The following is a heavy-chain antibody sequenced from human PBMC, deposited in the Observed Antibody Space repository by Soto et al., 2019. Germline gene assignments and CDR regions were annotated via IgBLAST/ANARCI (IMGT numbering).Heavy chain of an antibody. CDR3: SRGDCSGGSCPSYNGMDV. CDR2: INPNSGGT. D-gene: IGHD2-15*01. V-gene: IGHV1-2*02. Sequence: QVQLVQSGAEVKKPGASVKVSCKASGYTFTGYYMHWLRQAPGQGPEWMGWINPNSGGTKYAQKFQGRVTMTRDTSISTAYMELSRLRSDDTAVYYCSRGDCSGGSCPSYNGMDVWGRGTTVTVSS. J-gene: IGHJ6*02. CDR1: GYTFTGYY.